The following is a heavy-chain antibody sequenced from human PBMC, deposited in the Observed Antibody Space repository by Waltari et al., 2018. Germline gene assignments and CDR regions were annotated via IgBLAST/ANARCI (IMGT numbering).Heavy chain of an antibody. J-gene: IGHJ4*02. CDR2: FIPLSGSQ. D-gene: IGHD3-16*02. Sequence: QVHLAQSGAEVKSPGSSVTISCKASGLSIRGYTSSWVRQAPGHGLEGMGGFIPLSGSQIHTQKFQGRLTITADGSTRTTVMELTNLRYEDTAVYFCARGYRYDSSGRFYLDHWGQGTPVIVSS. CDR1: GLSIRGYT. CDR3: ARGYRYDSSGRFYLDH. V-gene: IGHV1-69*12.